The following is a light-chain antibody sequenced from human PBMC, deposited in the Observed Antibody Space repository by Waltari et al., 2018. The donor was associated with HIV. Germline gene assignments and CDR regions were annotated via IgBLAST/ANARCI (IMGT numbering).Light chain of an antibody. CDR3: QQYGNSPDS. J-gene: IGKJ2*03. CDR2: GAS. Sequence: EIVLTQSPGTLSLSPGERATLSCRASQSVSSSYLAWYQQKPGQAPRLLIYGASSRATGIPDRFSGSGSVTDFTLTISRLEPEDFAVYYCQQYGNSPDSFGQVTKLEIK. V-gene: IGKV3-20*01. CDR1: QSVSSSY.